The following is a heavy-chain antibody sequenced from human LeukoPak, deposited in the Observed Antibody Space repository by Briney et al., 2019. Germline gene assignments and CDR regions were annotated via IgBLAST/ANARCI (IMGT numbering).Heavy chain of an antibody. J-gene: IGHJ4*02. Sequence: ASVEVSCKASGYTFTNYGISWVRQAPGQGLEWMGWISAYNGNTNYAQKLQGRVTMTTDTSTSTAYMDLRSLRSDDTAVYYCARDSRSTSCYDYWGQGTLVTVSS. CDR1: GYTFTNYG. CDR2: ISAYNGNT. D-gene: IGHD2-2*01. V-gene: IGHV1-18*01. CDR3: ARDSRSTSCYDY.